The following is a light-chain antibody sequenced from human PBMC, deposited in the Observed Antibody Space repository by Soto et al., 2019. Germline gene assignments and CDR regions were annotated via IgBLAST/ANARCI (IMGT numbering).Light chain of an antibody. J-gene: IGKJ1*01. V-gene: IGKV1-8*01. Sequence: AIRVPQSPASLSPSREDRGTNTFRASQGISSYLAWYQQKPGKAPKLLIYAASTLQSGVPSRFSGSGSGTDFTLTISCLQSEDFATYYCQQYSVYWTFGQGTKVDI. CDR2: AAS. CDR3: QQYSVYWT. CDR1: QGISSY.